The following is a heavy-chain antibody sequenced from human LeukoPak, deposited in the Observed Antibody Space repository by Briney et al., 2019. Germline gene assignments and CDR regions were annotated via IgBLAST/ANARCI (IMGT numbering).Heavy chain of an antibody. CDR2: ISGSGGGT. Sequence: GGSLRLSCAASGFTFSSYGMSWVRQAPGKGLEWVSAISGSGGGTYYADSVTGRFTISRDNSKNTLYLQMNSLRAEDTAVYYCAKARADILTSYYSYWGQGTQVTVSS. CDR1: GFTFSSYG. J-gene: IGHJ4*02. V-gene: IGHV3-23*01. CDR3: AKARADILTSYYSY. D-gene: IGHD3-9*01.